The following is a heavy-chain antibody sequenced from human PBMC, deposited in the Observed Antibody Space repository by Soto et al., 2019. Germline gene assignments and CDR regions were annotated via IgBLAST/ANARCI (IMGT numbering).Heavy chain of an antibody. V-gene: IGHV3-23*04. CDR3: APMGF. CDR1: GFTFSSNA. CDR2: ISGSDNRT. J-gene: IGHJ6*02. Sequence: EVQLVESGGGLVKPGGSLRLSCAASGFTFSSNAMSWVRQAPGKGLEWVSAISGSDNRTYYADSVKGRFTICRDNSKNTLYRQMSSLRADGTAVYYCAPMGFWGQGTTVTVSS.